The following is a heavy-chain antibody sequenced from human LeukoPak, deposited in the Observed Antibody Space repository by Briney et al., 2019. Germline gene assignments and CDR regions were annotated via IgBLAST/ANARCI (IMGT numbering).Heavy chain of an antibody. Sequence: SETLSLTCPVSGGSLSGYYWTWIRQPPGKGLEWIGEINHSGSANYNPSLKSRVTISLDTSKNQFSLKLSSVTAADTAVYYCARGQGTVTTHWGQGTLVTVSS. CDR2: INHSGSA. V-gene: IGHV4-34*01. D-gene: IGHD4-17*01. CDR1: GGSLSGYY. J-gene: IGHJ4*02. CDR3: ARGQGTVTTH.